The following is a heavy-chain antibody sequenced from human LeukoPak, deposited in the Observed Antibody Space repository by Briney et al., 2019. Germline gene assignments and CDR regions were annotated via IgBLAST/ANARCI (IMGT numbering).Heavy chain of an antibody. CDR3: AAVPRRTTVTTGKDY. D-gene: IGHD4-17*01. J-gene: IGHJ4*02. Sequence: SETLSLTCTVSGGSISSYFWSWIRQPAGKGLEWIGRIYTSGNTKYNPSLKSRVTMSIDTSKNQISLKLSSVTAAGTAVYYCAAVPRRTTVTTGKDYWGQGTLVTVSS. CDR1: GGSISSYF. V-gene: IGHV4-4*07. CDR2: IYTSGNT.